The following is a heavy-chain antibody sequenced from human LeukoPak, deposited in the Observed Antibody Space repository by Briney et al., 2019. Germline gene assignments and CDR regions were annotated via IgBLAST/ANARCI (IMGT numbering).Heavy chain of an antibody. CDR1: GFTFSSYA. J-gene: IGHJ4*02. V-gene: IGHV3-9*01. CDR3: AKGGYDLDYYFDY. CDR2: ISWSSGSI. D-gene: IGHD2-2*01. Sequence: GGSLRLSCAASGFTFSSYAMSWVRQAPGKGLEWVSGISWSSGSIVYADSVKGRFTISRDSAKTSLYLQMNSLRTEDTAFYYCAKGGYDLDYYFDYWGQGTLVTVSS.